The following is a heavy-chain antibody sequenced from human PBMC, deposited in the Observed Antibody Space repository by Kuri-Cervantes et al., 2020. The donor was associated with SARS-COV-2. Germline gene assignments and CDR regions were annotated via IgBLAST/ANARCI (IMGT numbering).Heavy chain of an antibody. V-gene: IGHV3-49*03. CDR2: SRSKAYGGTS. CDR1: GFTFGDYA. Sequence: GGSLRLSCTASGFTFGDYAMNWFRQTPGKGREWVGFSRSKAYGGTSEYAASVKDRFTISRDDTGTIAYLQMNSLKTEDTAVYYCTTGPSVAVRPDSYFYMDVWGKGTTVTVSS. D-gene: IGHD3-10*01. CDR3: TTGPSVAVRPDSYFYMDV. J-gene: IGHJ6*03.